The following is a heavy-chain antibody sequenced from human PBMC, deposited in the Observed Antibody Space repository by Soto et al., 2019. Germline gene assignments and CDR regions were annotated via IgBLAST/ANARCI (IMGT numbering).Heavy chain of an antibody. CDR1: GGSISSSSYY. CDR2: IYYSGST. D-gene: IGHD6-19*01. J-gene: IGHJ4*02. V-gene: IGHV4-39*02. CDR3: AREVAVAVDY. Sequence: SETLSLTCTVSGGSISSSSYYWGWIRQPPGKGLEWIGSIYYSGSTYYNPSLKSRVTISVDTSKNQFSLKLSSVTAADTAVYYCAREVAVAVDYWGQGTLVTVS.